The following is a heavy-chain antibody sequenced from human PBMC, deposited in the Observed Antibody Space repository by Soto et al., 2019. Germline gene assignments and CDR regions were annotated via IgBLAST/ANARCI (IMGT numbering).Heavy chain of an antibody. Sequence: GASVKVSCKASGGTFSSYAISWVRQAPGQGLEWMGGIIPIFGTANYAQKFQGRVTITADESTSTAYMELSSLRSEDTAVYYCARATHYDFWSGYSPARYYYYGMDVWAQGTTVTVSS. V-gene: IGHV1-69*13. J-gene: IGHJ6*02. CDR2: IIPIFGTA. CDR1: GGTFSSYA. D-gene: IGHD3-3*01. CDR3: ARATHYDFWSGYSPARYYYYGMDV.